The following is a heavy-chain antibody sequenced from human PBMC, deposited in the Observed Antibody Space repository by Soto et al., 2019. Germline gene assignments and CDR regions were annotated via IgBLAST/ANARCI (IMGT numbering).Heavy chain of an antibody. CDR2: ISYDGSNK. CDR3: ARDMFFDYDFWSGQEY. J-gene: IGHJ4*02. Sequence: GGSLRLSCAASGFTFSSYAMHCVRQAPCKGLEWVAVISYDGSNKYYADSVKGRFTISRDNSKTPLYLQMNSLRAEDTAVYYCARDMFFDYDFWSGQEYWGQGTLVTVSS. CDR1: GFTFSSYA. V-gene: IGHV3-30-3*01. D-gene: IGHD3-3*01.